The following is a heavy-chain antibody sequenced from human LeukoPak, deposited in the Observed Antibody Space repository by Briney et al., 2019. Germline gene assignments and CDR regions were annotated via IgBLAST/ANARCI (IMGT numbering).Heavy chain of an antibody. CDR2: IYPGDSDT. CDR3: ARSCTNGICHPEFDY. Sequence: GESLKISCKGSGYSFTSYWIVWVRQMPGKGLEWMGIIYPGDSDTRYSPSFRGQVTISADKSISTAYLQWSSLKASDTAMYYCARSCTNGICHPEFDYWGQGTLVTVSS. V-gene: IGHV5-51*01. J-gene: IGHJ4*02. CDR1: GYSFTSYW. D-gene: IGHD2-8*01.